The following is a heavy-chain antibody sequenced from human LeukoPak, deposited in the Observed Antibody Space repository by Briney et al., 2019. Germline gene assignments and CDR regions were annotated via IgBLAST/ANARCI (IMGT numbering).Heavy chain of an antibody. D-gene: IGHD7-27*01. CDR2: ISPRGGGT. Sequence: AGGSLRLSCAASGFTFSNHGMNWVRQAPGKGLEWLSGISPRGGGTYYADSVKGRFTICRDDSKSTLSLQVNSLRVEDTAVYYCARDLAWGAFDYWGQGTLVSVSS. J-gene: IGHJ4*02. CDR3: ARDLAWGAFDY. V-gene: IGHV3-23*01. CDR1: GFTFSNHG.